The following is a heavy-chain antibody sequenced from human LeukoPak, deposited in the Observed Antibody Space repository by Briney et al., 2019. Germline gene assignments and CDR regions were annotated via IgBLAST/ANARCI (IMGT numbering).Heavy chain of an antibody. D-gene: IGHD1-26*01. CDR2: IHHSGDT. CDR3: ARVGSIVGAIMP. J-gene: IGHJ5*02. Sequence: SETLSLTCTVSGGSISSYYWGWIRQPPRKGLEWVASIHHSGDTYYNPSLNSRVSILRDTSKNQFSLNLTSVTAADTAVYYCARVGSIVGAIMPWGQGTLVTVSS. V-gene: IGHV4-38-2*02. CDR1: GGSISSYY.